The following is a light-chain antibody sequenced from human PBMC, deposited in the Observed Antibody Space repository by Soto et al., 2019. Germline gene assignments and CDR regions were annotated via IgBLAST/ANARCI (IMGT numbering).Light chain of an antibody. J-gene: IGKJ1*01. CDR2: GAS. CDR3: QQYDNWPRT. Sequence: EIVMTQSPATLSVSPGERATLSCRASQSVSTNLAWYQQKPGQAPRLLIYGASTRATGSPPRFSGSGSATEFTLTISSLESEDFAVYYCQQYDNWPRTFGQGTKVEIK. V-gene: IGKV3-15*01. CDR1: QSVSTN.